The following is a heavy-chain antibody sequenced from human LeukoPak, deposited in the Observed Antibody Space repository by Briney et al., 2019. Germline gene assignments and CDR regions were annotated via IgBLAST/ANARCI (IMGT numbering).Heavy chain of an antibody. CDR3: ARPYFCSSTSCYEGDYYYYYYMDV. J-gene: IGHJ6*03. V-gene: IGHV3-11*06. CDR1: GFTFGDYY. D-gene: IGHD2-2*01. CDR2: ISSSSSYI. Sequence: GGSLRLSCAASGFTFGDYYMSWIRQAPGKGLEWVSSISSSSSYIYYADSVKGRFTISRDNAKNSLYLQMNSLRAEDTAVYYCARPYFCSSTSCYEGDYYYYYYMDVWGKGTTVTVSS.